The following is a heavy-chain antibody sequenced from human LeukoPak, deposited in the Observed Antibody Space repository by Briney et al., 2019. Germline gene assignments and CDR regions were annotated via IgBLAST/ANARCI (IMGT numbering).Heavy chain of an antibody. Sequence: ASVKVSCKASGYTFTSYYMHWVRQAPGQGLEWMGIINPSGGSTSYAQKFQGRVTMNRDMSTSTVYMELSSLRSEDTAVYYCARDGPSSGSYPGSHFDYWGQGTLVTVSS. CDR3: ARDGPSSGSYPGSHFDY. V-gene: IGHV1-46*01. CDR2: INPSGGST. CDR1: GYTFTSYY. D-gene: IGHD1-26*01. J-gene: IGHJ4*02.